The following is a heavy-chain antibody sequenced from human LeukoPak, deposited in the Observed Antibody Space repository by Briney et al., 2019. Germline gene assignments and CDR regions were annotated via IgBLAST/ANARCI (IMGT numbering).Heavy chain of an antibody. V-gene: IGHV4-61*02. CDR1: GGSISSGSYY. D-gene: IGHD3-22*01. CDR3: ARGGEYYYDSSGYYYDWFDP. J-gene: IGHJ5*02. Sequence: SETLSLTCTVSGGSISSGSYYWRWIRQPAGTGLEWIGRIYTSGSTNYNPSLKSRVTISVDTSKNQFSLKLSSVTAADTAVYYCARGGEYYYDSSGYYYDWFDPWGQGTLVTVSS. CDR2: IYTSGST.